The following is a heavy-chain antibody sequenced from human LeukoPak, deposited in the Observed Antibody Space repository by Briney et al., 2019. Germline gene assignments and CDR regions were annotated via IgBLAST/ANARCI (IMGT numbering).Heavy chain of an antibody. CDR1: GYSFTSYW. J-gene: IGHJ4*02. D-gene: IGHD6-13*01. Sequence: GESLKISCKGSGYSFTSYWIGWVRQMPGKGLEWMGIIYPGDSDTRYSPSFQGQVTISADKSISTAYLQRSSLKASDTAMYYCASSIAAAGTSFDYWGQGTLVTVSS. V-gene: IGHV5-51*01. CDR3: ASSIAAAGTSFDY. CDR2: IYPGDSDT.